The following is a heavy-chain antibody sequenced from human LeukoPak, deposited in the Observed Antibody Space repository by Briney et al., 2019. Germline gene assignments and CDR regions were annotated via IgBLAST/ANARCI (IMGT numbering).Heavy chain of an antibody. CDR3: ATASMVRGVSFDY. D-gene: IGHD3-10*01. CDR1: GYTLTDLS. CDR2: FDPEDGET. J-gene: IGHJ4*02. Sequence: ASVKVSCKVSGYTLTDLSMHWVRQAPGQGLEWMGGFDPEDGETIYAQKFQGRVTMTEDTSIDTAYMELSSLRSEDTAVYYCATASMVRGVSFDYWGQGTLVTVSS. V-gene: IGHV1-24*01.